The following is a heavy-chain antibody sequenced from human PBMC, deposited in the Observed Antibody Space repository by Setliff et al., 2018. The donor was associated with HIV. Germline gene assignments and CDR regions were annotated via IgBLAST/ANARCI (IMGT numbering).Heavy chain of an antibody. D-gene: IGHD1-1*01. CDR2: IIPIFDAA. V-gene: IGHV1-69*13. CDR3: ASSAINAAGMPNFFDC. J-gene: IGHJ4*02. Sequence: ESSVKVSCKASGGSFTNNAIIWVRQAPGQGLEWMGVIIPIFDAANYAHRFQGGVTINADDSTSTAYMELSSLRYEDTAVYYCASSAINAAGMPNFFDCWGQGTLVTVSS. CDR1: GGSFTNNA.